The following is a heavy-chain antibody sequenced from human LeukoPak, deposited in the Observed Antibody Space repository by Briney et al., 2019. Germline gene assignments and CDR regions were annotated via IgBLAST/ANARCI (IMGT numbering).Heavy chain of an antibody. Sequence: SETLSLTCTVSGGSISSYYWSWIRQPPGKGLEWIGYIYYSGSTNYNPSLKSRVTISVDTSKNQFSLKLSSVTAADTAVYYCASSRGGYGQFDYWGQGTLVTVSS. CDR1: GGSISSYY. D-gene: IGHD4-17*01. V-gene: IGHV4-59*08. CDR2: IYYSGST. J-gene: IGHJ4*02. CDR3: ASSRGGYGQFDY.